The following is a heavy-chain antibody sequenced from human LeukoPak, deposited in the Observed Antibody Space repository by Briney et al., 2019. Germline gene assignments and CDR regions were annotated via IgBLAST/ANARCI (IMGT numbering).Heavy chain of an antibody. V-gene: IGHV3-48*03. CDR3: ARVGVLSSSWLLY. CDR2: ISSGAATI. J-gene: IGHJ4*02. Sequence: PGGSLRPSCAASGFTFSSYEMNWVRRAPGKGLEWVSSISSGAATIYYADSVKGRFTISRDNAKNSLYLQMNSLRAADTAVYYCARVGVLSSSWLLYWGQGTLVTVSS. D-gene: IGHD6-13*01. CDR1: GFTFSSYE.